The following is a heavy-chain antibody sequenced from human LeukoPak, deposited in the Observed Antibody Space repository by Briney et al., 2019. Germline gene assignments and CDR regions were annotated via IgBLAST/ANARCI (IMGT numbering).Heavy chain of an antibody. CDR1: GGSISSYY. CDR2: IYYSGST. D-gene: IGHD6-19*01. J-gene: IGHJ4*02. CDR3: ARGLGYSSGWYY. Sequence: PSETLSLTCTVSGGSISSYYWSWIRQPPGKGLEWIGYIYYSGSTYYNPSLKSRVTISVDTSKNQFSLKLSSVTAADTAVYYCARGLGYSSGWYYWGQGTLVTVSS. V-gene: IGHV4-59*12.